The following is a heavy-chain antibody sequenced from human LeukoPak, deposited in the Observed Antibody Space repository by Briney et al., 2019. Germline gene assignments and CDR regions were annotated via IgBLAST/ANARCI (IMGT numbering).Heavy chain of an antibody. J-gene: IGHJ4*02. Sequence: SSETLSLTCAVSGGSISGYYWSWIRQPPGKGLEWIGYIYYNGITNYNPSLKSRVTISLDTSKNQFSLKLSSVTAADTAVYYCARHLYGGYERVFDYWGQGTLVTVSS. CDR1: GGSISGYY. V-gene: IGHV4-59*08. D-gene: IGHD5-12*01. CDR2: IYYNGIT. CDR3: ARHLYGGYERVFDY.